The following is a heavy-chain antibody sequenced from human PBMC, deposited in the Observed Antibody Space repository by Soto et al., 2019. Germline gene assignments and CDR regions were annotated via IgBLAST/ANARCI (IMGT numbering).Heavy chain of an antibody. D-gene: IGHD3-16*01. CDR3: ARHRNGGPDY. Sequence: PLETLSLTCTVSGGSISSCNLYWAWICQPPGKGLEWIGTIYYSGSSYYNPSLKSRVTISVDTSKNQFSLKLTSVTAADTAVFYCARHRNGGPDYWGKGTLVTVSS. J-gene: IGHJ4*02. V-gene: IGHV4-39*01. CDR1: GGSISSCNLY. CDR2: IYYSGSS.